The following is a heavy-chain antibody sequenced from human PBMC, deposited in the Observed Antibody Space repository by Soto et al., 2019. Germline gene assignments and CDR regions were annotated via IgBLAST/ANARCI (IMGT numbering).Heavy chain of an antibody. CDR2: IYYSGTT. CDR3: ARREIQGPIDY. D-gene: IGHD1-26*01. J-gene: IGHJ4*02. Sequence: QVQLQESGPGLVKPSDTLSLTCAVSGYSISSSNWWGWIRQPPGKGLEWIGYIYYSGTTYYNPSLKRRVTTSVDTPKNQFSMKLHSVTAVDTAVSYCARREIQGPIDYWGQGTLVTASS. CDR1: GYSISSSNW. V-gene: IGHV4-28*01.